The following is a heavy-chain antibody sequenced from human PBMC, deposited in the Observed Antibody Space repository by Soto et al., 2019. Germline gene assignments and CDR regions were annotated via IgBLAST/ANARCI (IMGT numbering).Heavy chain of an antibody. J-gene: IGHJ4*02. Sequence: ASVKVSCNASGGTFSSYAISWVRQAPGQGLEWMGGIIPIFGTANYAQKFQGRVTITADESTSTAYMGLSSLRSEDTAVYYCARDSSSFGHHSDYWGPGTLDTV. CDR3: ARDSSSFGHHSDY. D-gene: IGHD3-3*01. CDR1: GGTFSSYA. V-gene: IGHV1-69*13. CDR2: IIPIFGTA.